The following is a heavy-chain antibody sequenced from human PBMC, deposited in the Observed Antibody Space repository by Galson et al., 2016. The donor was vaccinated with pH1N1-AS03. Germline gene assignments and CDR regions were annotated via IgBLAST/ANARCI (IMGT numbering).Heavy chain of an antibody. Sequence: QSGAEVKKPGESLKISCKGSGYRFTRYWIAWVRQVPGKGLEWMGIIYPGDSDTRYSPSFKGHVTMSADKSINTVYLNWGSLKASDTAMYYFARPLSSMITMGGLIVTEAFDAWGQGTMLTVSS. CDR2: IYPGDSDT. CDR1: GYRFTRYW. CDR3: ARPLSSMITMGGLIVTEAFDA. V-gene: IGHV5-51*01. D-gene: IGHD3-16*02. J-gene: IGHJ3*01.